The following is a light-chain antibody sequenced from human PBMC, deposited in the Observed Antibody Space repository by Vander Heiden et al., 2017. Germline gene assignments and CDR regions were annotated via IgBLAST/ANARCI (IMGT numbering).Light chain of an antibody. V-gene: IGKV4-1*01. J-gene: IGKJ1*01. CDR1: QSVLYSSNNKNY. CDR3: QQYCSTPRT. CDR2: WAS. Sequence: DSVMTHAPDSLAVSLGERATINCKSSQSVLYSSNNKNYLAWYQQKPGQPPKLLIYWASTREAGVPDRFSGGGSGADFTLTISSLQAEDVAVYSCQQYCSTPRTFGQGTKVEIK.